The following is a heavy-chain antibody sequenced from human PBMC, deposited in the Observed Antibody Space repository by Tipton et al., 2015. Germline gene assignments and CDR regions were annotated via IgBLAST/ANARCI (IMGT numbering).Heavy chain of an antibody. CDR1: AYSISSDYY. D-gene: IGHD5-24*01. CDR3: ARDLEHGMDV. J-gene: IGHJ6*02. Sequence: TLSLTCAVSAYSISSDYYWGWIRQPPGKGLEWIGYISYSGSTHYNPSVKSRVTISLDTSKNQFSLTLNSVTAADTAVYYCARDLEHGMDVWGQGTTVTVS. V-gene: IGHV4-61*01. CDR2: ISYSGST.